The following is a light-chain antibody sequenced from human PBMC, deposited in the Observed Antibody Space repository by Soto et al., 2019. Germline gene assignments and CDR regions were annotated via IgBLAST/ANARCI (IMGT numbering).Light chain of an antibody. CDR3: SSWTSSTTQV. V-gene: IGLV2-14*01. J-gene: IGLJ3*02. CDR1: GSDVGGFDF. CDR2: EVN. Sequence: QSALTQPASVSGSLGQSITISCTGTGSDVGGFDFVSWYQQHPGKAPKLMIYEVNNRPSGVSNRFSGSKSGNTASLTISGLQAEDEADYYCSSWTSSTTQVLGGGTKLTVL.